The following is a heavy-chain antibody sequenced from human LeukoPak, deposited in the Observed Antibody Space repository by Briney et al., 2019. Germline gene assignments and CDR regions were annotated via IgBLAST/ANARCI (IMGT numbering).Heavy chain of an antibody. CDR2: VRGSDAGT. CDR1: GFTFSSYA. Sequence: TGGSLRLSCAASGFTFSSYATNWVRQAPGKGLEWVSAVRGSDAGTSYADSVKGRFTISRDNSKNTLYLQMNSLRAEDTAVYYCAKNRGGSYYSGSDYWGQGTLVTVSS. D-gene: IGHD1-26*01. J-gene: IGHJ4*02. V-gene: IGHV3-23*01. CDR3: AKNRGGSYYSGSDY.